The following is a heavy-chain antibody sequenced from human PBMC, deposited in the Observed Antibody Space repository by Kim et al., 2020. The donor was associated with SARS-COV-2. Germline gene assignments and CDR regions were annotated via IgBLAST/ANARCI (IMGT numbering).Heavy chain of an antibody. V-gene: IGHV4-34*01. D-gene: IGHD3-22*01. CDR3: ARGRHYDSSGYYEGGNY. Sequence: SETLSLTCAVYGGSFSGYYWSWIRQPPGKGLEWIGEINHSGSTNYNPSLKSRVTISVDTSKNQFSLKLSSVTAADTAVYYCARGRHYDSSGYYEGGNYWG. CDR2: INHSGST. J-gene: IGHJ4*01. CDR1: GGSFSGYY.